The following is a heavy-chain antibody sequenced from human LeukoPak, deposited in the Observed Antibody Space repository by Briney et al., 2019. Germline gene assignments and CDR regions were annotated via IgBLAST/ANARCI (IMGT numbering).Heavy chain of an antibody. J-gene: IGHJ4*02. D-gene: IGHD3-22*01. V-gene: IGHV3-23*01. CDR3: ARRSYYDSTGYPFDY. CDR2: ISGSGGST. Sequence: PSETLSLTCTVSGGSISSSSYYWGWIRQAPGKGLEWVSTISGSGGSTYYADSVKGRFTISRDNSKNTLYLQMNSLRAEDTAVYYCARRSYYDSTGYPFDYWGQGTLVTVSS. CDR1: GGSISSSSYY.